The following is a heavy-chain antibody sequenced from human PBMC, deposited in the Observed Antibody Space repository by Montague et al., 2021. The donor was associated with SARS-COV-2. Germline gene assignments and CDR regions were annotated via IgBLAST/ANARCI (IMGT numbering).Heavy chain of an antibody. CDR2: IYYSGST. CDR3: ARATRSIVVLNWFDP. D-gene: IGHD3-22*01. CDR1: GGSISSGGYY. J-gene: IGHJ5*02. V-gene: IGHV4-31*03. Sequence: TLSLTCTVSGGSISSGGYYWSWIRQHQGKGLEWIGYIYYSGSTYYNPSLKSRITISVGTSKNQFSLKLSSVTAADTAVYYCARATRSIVVLNWFDPWGQGTLVTVSS.